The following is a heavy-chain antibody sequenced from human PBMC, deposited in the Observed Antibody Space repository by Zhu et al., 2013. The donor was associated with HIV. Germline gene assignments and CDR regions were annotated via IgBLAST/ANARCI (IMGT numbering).Heavy chain of an antibody. CDR3: ARDRTTGGNYYYYGNGR. V-gene: IGHV1-69*12. J-gene: IGHJ6*02. D-gene: IGHD4-4*01. CDR2: IIPIFGTA. CDR1: GGTFSSYA. Sequence: QVQLVQSGAEVKKPGSSVKVSCKASGGTFSSYAISWVRQAPGQGLEWMGGIIPIFGTANYAQKFQGRVTITADESTSTAYMELSSLRSEDTAVYYCARDRTTGGNYYYYGNGRLGPRDHGHRLL.